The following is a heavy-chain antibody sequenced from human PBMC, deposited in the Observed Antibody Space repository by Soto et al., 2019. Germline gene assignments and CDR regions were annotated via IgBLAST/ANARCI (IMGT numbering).Heavy chain of an antibody. CDR3: ARGAAWFGELSGGMDV. Sequence: SETLSLTCTVSGGSISSGGYYWSWIRQHPGKGLEWIGYIYYSGSTYYNPSLKSRVTISVDTSKNQFSLKLSSVTAADTAVYYCARGAAWFGELSGGMDVWGQGTTVTVSS. CDR2: IYYSGST. D-gene: IGHD3-10*01. CDR1: GGSISSGGYY. J-gene: IGHJ6*02. V-gene: IGHV4-31*03.